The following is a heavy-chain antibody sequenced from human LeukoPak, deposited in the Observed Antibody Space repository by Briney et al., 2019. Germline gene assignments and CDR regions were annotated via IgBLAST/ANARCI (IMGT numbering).Heavy chain of an antibody. V-gene: IGHV3-66*01. J-gene: IGHJ6*03. CDR3: ARALWDCTGGSCYSTYYYYYMDV. CDR2: IYSDDNT. CDR1: GFTVSRTY. D-gene: IGHD2-15*01. Sequence: GGSLRLSCAASGFTVSRTYMNWVRQAPGKGLEWVSVIYSDDNTYYTDSMKGRFTISRDTSKNTLYLQMNTLRAEDTAVYFCARALWDCTGGSCYSTYYYYYMDVWGKGTTVTISS.